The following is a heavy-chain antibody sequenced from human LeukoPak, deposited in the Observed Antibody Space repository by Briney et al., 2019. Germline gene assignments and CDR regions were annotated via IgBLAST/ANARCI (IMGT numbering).Heavy chain of an antibody. CDR2: ISYSGTT. CDR3: ARWLATLPKMFDP. D-gene: IGHD3-22*01. CDR1: NGSLSTYY. Sequence: SETLSLTCAVYNGSLSTYYWTWIRQPPGKGLEWIGEISYSGTTNYNPSLKSRITLSADTSKNHFSLELRSVTAADTAVYYCARWLATLPKMFDPWGQGTLVTVSS. J-gene: IGHJ5*02. V-gene: IGHV4-34*01.